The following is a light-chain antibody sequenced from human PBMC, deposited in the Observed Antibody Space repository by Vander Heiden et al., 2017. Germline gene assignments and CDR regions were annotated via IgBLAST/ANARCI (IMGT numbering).Light chain of an antibody. V-gene: IGLV1-40*01. CDR2: GNR. CDR3: QSFDNTVSGMVVS. J-gene: IGLJ2*01. CDR1: IGGGYD. Sequence: QYVLTQPPSVSGAPGPRVTISCGGIGGGYDVHWHQLLPGRAPKLLIFGNRHRPSGVPDRFSGSKSGSSASLAITGLQADDEGDYYCQSFDNTVSGMVVSFGGGTKVTVL.